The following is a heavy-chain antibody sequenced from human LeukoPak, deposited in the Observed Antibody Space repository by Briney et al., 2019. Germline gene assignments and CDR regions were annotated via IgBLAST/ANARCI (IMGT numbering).Heavy chain of an antibody. Sequence: PGGSLRLYCTASGFTFGDYAMSWFRQAPGKGLVWVGFIRSKAYGGTTEYAASVKGRFTISRDDSKSIAYLQMNSLKTEDTAVYYCTRGGDIVVVVAATLDYWGQGTLVTVSS. V-gene: IGHV3-49*03. CDR3: TRGGDIVVVVAATLDY. CDR2: IRSKAYGGTT. CDR1: GFTFGDYA. D-gene: IGHD2-15*01. J-gene: IGHJ4*02.